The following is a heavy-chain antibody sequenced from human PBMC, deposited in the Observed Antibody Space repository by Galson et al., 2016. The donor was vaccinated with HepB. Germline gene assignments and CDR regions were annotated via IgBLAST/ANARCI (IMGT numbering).Heavy chain of an antibody. CDR3: ARESSSWYQNWFDP. CDR2: IYYSGTT. V-gene: IGHV4-59*12. J-gene: IGHJ5*02. CDR1: GVSTKSYY. D-gene: IGHD6-13*01. Sequence: ETLSLTCTVSGVSTKSYYWSWIRQPPGKGLEWIGYIYYSGTTNYNPSLRSRVTMSVDTSKNQFSLNLSSVTAADTAVYYCARESSSWYQNWFDPWGQGTLVTVSS.